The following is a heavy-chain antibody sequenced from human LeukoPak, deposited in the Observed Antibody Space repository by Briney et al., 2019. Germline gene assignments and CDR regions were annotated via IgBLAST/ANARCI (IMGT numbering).Heavy chain of an antibody. V-gene: IGHV3-23*01. CDR3: AKEARRAARLGYYYYMDV. CDR1: GFTFSSYA. J-gene: IGHJ6*03. D-gene: IGHD6-6*01. Sequence: GGSLRLSCAASGFTFSSYAMSWVRQSPGKGLEWVSAISGSGGSTYYADSVKGRFSISRDNSKNTLYLQMNSLRAEDTAVYYCAKEARRAARLGYYYYMDVWGKGTTVTVSS. CDR2: ISGSGGST.